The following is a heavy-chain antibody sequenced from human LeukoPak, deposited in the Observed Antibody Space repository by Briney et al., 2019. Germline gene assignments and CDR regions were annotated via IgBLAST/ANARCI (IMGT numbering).Heavy chain of an antibody. J-gene: IGHJ4*02. D-gene: IGHD3-9*01. Sequence: ASVKVSCKASGGTFINYAISWVRQAPGKGLEWVGGIIPIFGTANYAQKFQGRVTITTDESTSTAYLELSILRSEDTAVYYCARELGHYDILTGYYRGYFDYWGQGTLVTVSS. V-gene: IGHV1-69*05. CDR3: ARELGHYDILTGYYRGYFDY. CDR2: IIPIFGTA. CDR1: GGTFINYA.